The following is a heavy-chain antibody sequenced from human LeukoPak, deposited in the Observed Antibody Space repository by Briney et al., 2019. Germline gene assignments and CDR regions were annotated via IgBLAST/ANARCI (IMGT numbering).Heavy chain of an antibody. CDR3: ARSASTHWYFDL. Sequence: NSSETLSLTCAVSGGSISSGGYSWSWIRQPPGKGLEWIGYIYHSGSTYYNPSLKSRVTISVDRSKNQFSLKLSSVTAADTAVYYCARSASTHWYFDLWGRGTLVTVSS. D-gene: IGHD2-2*01. V-gene: IGHV4-30-2*01. CDR2: IYHSGST. CDR1: GGSISSGGYS. J-gene: IGHJ2*01.